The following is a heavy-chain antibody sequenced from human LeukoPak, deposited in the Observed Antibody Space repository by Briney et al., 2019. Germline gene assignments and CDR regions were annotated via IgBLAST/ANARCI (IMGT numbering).Heavy chain of an antibody. J-gene: IGHJ4*02. V-gene: IGHV3-15*01. D-gene: IGHD3-16*02. Sequence: KTGGSLRLSCAASGFTFSNAWMSWVRQAPGKGLEWVGRIKSKTDGGTTDYAAPVKGRFTISRDDSKNTLYLQMNSLKTEDTAVYYCTSSGGYYDYVWGSYRLSGWGQGTLVTVSS. CDR3: TSSGGYYDYVWGSYRLSG. CDR1: GFTFSNAW. CDR2: IKSKTDGGTT.